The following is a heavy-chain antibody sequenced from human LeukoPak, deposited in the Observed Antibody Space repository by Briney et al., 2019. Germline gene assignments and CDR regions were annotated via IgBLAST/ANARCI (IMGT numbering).Heavy chain of an antibody. CDR1: GYPYANFV. CDR3: ARDRVGGDLTGVSLY. CDR2: ISAYNGNT. D-gene: IGHD4-17*01. V-gene: IGHV1-18*01. J-gene: IGHJ4*01. Sequence: ASVKVSCKASGYPYANFVLTGVRQAAGQGLEWMGWISAYNGNTHYAQKFRGRLPLTTETSTSTAYLELRSLRSDDTAVYYCARDRVGGDLTGVSLYWGQGTLVTVSS.